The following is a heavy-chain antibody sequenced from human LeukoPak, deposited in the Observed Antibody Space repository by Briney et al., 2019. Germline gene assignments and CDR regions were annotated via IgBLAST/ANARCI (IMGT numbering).Heavy chain of an antibody. CDR3: AREDSGSYYNYYYFYMDV. D-gene: IGHD3-10*01. V-gene: IGHV4-4*07. CDR2: IYPSGNT. CDR1: GGSFSTHF. Sequence: SETLSLTCSISGGSFSTHFWSWVRQPAGKGLEWIGRIYPSGNTNYNPSLKSRLNLSVDTSKTQFSLRLSSVTAADTAVYYCAREDSGSYYNYYYFYMDVWGKGTTVTISS. J-gene: IGHJ6*03.